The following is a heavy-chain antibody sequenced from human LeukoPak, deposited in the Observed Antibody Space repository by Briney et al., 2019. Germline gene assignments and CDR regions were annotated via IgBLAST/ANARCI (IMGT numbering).Heavy chain of an antibody. J-gene: IGHJ4*02. CDR3: ARETSGYSDY. Sequence: QPGGSLRLSCAASGFTFSSYAMHWVRQAPGKGLEYASAISSNGGSTYYANSVKGRFTISRDNSKNTLYLQMGSLRAEDMAVYYCARETSGYSDYWGQGTLVTVSS. D-gene: IGHD3-16*02. V-gene: IGHV3-64*01. CDR1: GFTFSSYA. CDR2: ISSNGGST.